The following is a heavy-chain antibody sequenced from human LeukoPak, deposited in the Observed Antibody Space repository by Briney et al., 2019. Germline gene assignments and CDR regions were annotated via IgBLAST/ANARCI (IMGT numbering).Heavy chain of an antibody. CDR1: GFTFSSYG. CDR2: IRYDGSNK. Sequence: GGSLRLSCAASGFTFSSYGMHWVRQAPGKGLEWVAFIRYDGSNKYYADSVKGRFTISRDNSKNTLYLQMNSLRAEDTAVYYCAKVPYYYGSGSYNFDYWGQGTLVTVSS. J-gene: IGHJ4*02. V-gene: IGHV3-30*02. D-gene: IGHD3-10*01. CDR3: AKVPYYYGSGSYNFDY.